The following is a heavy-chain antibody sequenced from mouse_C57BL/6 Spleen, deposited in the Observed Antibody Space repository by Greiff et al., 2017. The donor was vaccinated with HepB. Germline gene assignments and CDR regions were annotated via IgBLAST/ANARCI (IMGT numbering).Heavy chain of an antibody. D-gene: IGHD1-1*01. CDR1: GFSLSTFGKG. CDR2: IWWDDDK. V-gene: IGHV8-8*01. Sequence: QVTLKESGPGILQPSQTLSLTCSFSGFSLSTFGKGVGWIRQPPGKGLEWLAHIWWDDDKYYNPALKSRLTTSKDTSKNQVFLKIANVDTADTATYYCALIFITTVVATPGYFDVWGTGTTVTVSS. J-gene: IGHJ1*03. CDR3: ALIFITTVVATPGYFDV.